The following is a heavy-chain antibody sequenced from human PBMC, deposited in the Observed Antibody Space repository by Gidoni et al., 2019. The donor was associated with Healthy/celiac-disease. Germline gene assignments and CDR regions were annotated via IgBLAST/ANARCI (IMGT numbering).Heavy chain of an antibody. CDR3: ARGWAARRGGLRYYYGMDV. V-gene: IGHV1-8*01. Sequence: QVQLVQSGAEVKKPGASVKVSCKASGYTFTSYDINWVRQATGQGLEWMGWMNPNSGNTGYAQKFQGRVTMTRNTSISTAYMELSSLRSEDTAVYYCARGWAARRGGLRYYYGMDVWGQGTTVTVSS. CDR2: MNPNSGNT. J-gene: IGHJ6*02. CDR1: GYTFTSYD. D-gene: IGHD6-6*01.